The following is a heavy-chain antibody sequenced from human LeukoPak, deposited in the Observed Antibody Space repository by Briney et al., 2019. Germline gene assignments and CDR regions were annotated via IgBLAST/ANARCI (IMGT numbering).Heavy chain of an antibody. Sequence: SSETLSLTCTFSGGSISSYYWSWIRQPPGKGLEWIGYIYYSGSTNYNPSLKSRVTISVDTSKNQFSLKLRSVTAADTAVYYCAREGSSGWYNYWGQGTLVTVSS. CDR2: IYYSGST. V-gene: IGHV4-59*12. CDR3: AREGSSGWYNY. J-gene: IGHJ4*02. D-gene: IGHD6-19*01. CDR1: GGSISSYY.